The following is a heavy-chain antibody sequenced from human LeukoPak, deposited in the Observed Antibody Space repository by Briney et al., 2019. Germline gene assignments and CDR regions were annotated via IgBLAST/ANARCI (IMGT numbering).Heavy chain of an antibody. J-gene: IGHJ4*02. CDR3: ARDLSGRYEFDY. Sequence: ASVRVSCMPSGYTFTDYYTHWVRDGPGQGLEWMGWINPNSGGTNYAQKVQGRVPMTRDTSISTAYMELSRLRSDDTAVYYCARDLSGRYEFDYWGQGTLVTVSP. V-gene: IGHV1-2*02. CDR2: INPNSGGT. CDR1: GYTFTDYY. D-gene: IGHD1-26*01.